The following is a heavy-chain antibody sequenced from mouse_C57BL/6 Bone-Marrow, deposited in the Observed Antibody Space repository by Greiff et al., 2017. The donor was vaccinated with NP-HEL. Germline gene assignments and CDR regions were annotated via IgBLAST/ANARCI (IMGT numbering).Heavy chain of an antibody. CDR2: IYPGSGNT. Sequence: VQRVESGAELVRPGASVKLSCKASGYTFTDYYINWVKQRPGQGLEWIARIYPGSGNTYYNEKFKGKATLTAEKSSSTAYMQLSSLTSEDSAVYFCARPLDSSGYVAWFAYWGQGTLVTVSA. V-gene: IGHV1-76*01. CDR3: ARPLDSSGYVAWFAY. D-gene: IGHD3-2*02. J-gene: IGHJ3*01. CDR1: GYTFTDYY.